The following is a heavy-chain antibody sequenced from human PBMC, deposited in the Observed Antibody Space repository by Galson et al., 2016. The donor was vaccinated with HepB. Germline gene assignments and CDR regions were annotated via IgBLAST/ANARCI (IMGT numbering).Heavy chain of an antibody. CDR3: ARIIKTGTTSHFDY. V-gene: IGHV3-30*03. D-gene: IGHD1-7*01. CDR1: GFTFNSYW. Sequence: SLRLSCAASGFTFNSYWMSWVRQAPGKGLEWVAVISYDGSNKYFADSVKGRFTISRDNAKNSLYLQMNSLRAEDTAVYYCARIIKTGTTSHFDYWGQGTLVTVSS. J-gene: IGHJ4*02. CDR2: ISYDGSNK.